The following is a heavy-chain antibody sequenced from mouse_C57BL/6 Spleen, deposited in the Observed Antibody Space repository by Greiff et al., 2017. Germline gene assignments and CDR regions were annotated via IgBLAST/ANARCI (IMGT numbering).Heavy chain of an antibody. CDR3: ARNWDEGFAY. CDR1: GYTFTDYN. Sequence: VQLQQSGPELVKPGASVKIPCKASGYTFTDYNMDWVKQSHGKSLEWIGDSNPNNGGTIYNQKFKGKATLTVDKSSSTAYMELRSLTSEDTAVYYCARNWDEGFAYWGQGTLVTVSA. D-gene: IGHD4-1*01. J-gene: IGHJ3*01. CDR2: SNPNNGGT. V-gene: IGHV1-18*01.